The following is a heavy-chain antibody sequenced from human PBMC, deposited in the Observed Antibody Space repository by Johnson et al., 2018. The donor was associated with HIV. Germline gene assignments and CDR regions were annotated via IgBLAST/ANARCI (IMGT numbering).Heavy chain of an antibody. CDR2: IYSGGST. CDR1: GFSFSSYA. J-gene: IGHJ3*02. CDR3: AREVYSNFDFDAFDI. Sequence: VQLVESGGGVVQPGRSLRLSCAASGFSFSSYALTWVRQAPGKGLEWVSVIYSGGSTYYADSVKGRFTISRDNSRNTLYVQMGSLRAEDMAVYYCAREVYSNFDFDAFDIWGQGTMVTVSS. D-gene: IGHD6-13*01. V-gene: IGHV3-66*02.